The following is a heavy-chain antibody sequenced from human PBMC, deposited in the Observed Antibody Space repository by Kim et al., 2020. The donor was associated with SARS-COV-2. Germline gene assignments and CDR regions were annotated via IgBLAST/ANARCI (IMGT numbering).Heavy chain of an antibody. CDR3: TTVLIAVAGKKTDY. D-gene: IGHD6-19*01. V-gene: IGHV3-15*01. Sequence: GGSLRLSCAASGFTFSNAWMSWVRQAPGKGLEWVGRIKSKTDGGTTDYAAPVKGRFTISRDDSKNTLYLQMNSLKTEDTAVYYCTTVLIAVAGKKTDYWGQGTLVTVSS. J-gene: IGHJ4*02. CDR2: IKSKTDGGTT. CDR1: GFTFSNAW.